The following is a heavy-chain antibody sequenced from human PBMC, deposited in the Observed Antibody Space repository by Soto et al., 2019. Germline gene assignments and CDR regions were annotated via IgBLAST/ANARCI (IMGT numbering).Heavy chain of an antibody. J-gene: IGHJ6*02. CDR2: IIPIFGTA. D-gene: IGHD1-7*01. Sequence: WASVKVSCKASGGTFSSYAISWVRQAPGQGLEWMGGIIPIFGTANYAQKLQGRVTITADESTSTAYMELSSLRSEDTAVYYCARDFGDNWNYASRVYYYYCGMDVWGQGTTVTVSS. V-gene: IGHV1-69*13. CDR1: GGTFSSYA. CDR3: ARDFGDNWNYASRVYYYYCGMDV.